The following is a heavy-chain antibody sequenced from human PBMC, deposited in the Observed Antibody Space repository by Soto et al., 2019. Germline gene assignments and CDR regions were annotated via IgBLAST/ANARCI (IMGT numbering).Heavy chain of an antibody. CDR3: ARVGPGDYYGSGSYSHFDY. CDR1: GGTFSSYT. CDR2: IIPILGIA. J-gene: IGHJ4*02. D-gene: IGHD3-10*01. Sequence: QVQLVQSGAEVKKPGSSVKVSCKASGGTFSSYTISWVRQAPGQGLEWMGRIIPILGIANYAQKFQGRVTTTADKSTSTAYMELSSLRYEDTAVYYCARVGPGDYYGSGSYSHFDYWGQGTLVTVSS. V-gene: IGHV1-69*02.